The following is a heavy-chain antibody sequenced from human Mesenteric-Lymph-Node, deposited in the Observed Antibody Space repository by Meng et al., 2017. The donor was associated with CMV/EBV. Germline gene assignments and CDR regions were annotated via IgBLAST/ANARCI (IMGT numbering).Heavy chain of an antibody. V-gene: IGHV4-59*01. Sequence: GSLRLSCTVSGGSITSYYWSWIRQPPGKGLEWIGYIHYNGGPNYNPSLKSRVTISVDTSKSQFSLRLSSVTAADTAVYYCARDRGIVVVPAAGYYYYGMDVWGQGTTVTVSS. CDR3: ARDRGIVVVPAAGYYYYGMDV. D-gene: IGHD2-2*01. J-gene: IGHJ6*02. CDR1: GGSITSYY. CDR2: IHYNGGP.